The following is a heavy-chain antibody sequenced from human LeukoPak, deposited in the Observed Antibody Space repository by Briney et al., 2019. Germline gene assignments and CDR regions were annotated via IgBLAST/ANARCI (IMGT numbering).Heavy chain of an antibody. CDR2: INPNSGGT. D-gene: IGHD2-21*02. V-gene: IGHV1-2*02. CDR1: GYTFTGYY. CDR3: AREWAPYCGGDCYPDY. J-gene: IGHJ4*02. Sequence: ASVKVSCKASGYTFTGYYMHWVRQAPGQGLEWMGWINPNSGGTNYAQKFQGRVAMTRDTSISTAYMELSRLRSDDTAVYYCAREWAPYCGGDCYPDYWGQGTLVTVSS.